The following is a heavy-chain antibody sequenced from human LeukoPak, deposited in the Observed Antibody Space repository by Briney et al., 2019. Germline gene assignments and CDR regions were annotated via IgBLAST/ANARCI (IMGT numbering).Heavy chain of an antibody. D-gene: IGHD3-9*01. CDR2: IYPGGSDT. J-gene: IGHJ4*02. CDR3: ARQGVQYYDILTGYFPFDY. V-gene: IGHV5-51*01. Sequence: GESLKISCKGSGYSFTSYWIGWVRQMPGKGLEWMGIIYPGGSDTRYSPSFQGQVTISADKSISTAYLQWSSLKASDTAMYYCARQGVQYYDILTGYFPFDYWGQGTLVTVSS. CDR1: GYSFTSYW.